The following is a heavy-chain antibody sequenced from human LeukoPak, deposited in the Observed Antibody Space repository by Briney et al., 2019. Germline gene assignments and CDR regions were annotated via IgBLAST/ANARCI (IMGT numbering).Heavy chain of an antibody. CDR1: GFTFSSYY. V-gene: IGHV3-7*01. J-gene: IGHJ4*02. CDR3: ARHLSGIPGYTYGRGIDY. D-gene: IGHD5-18*01. Sequence: GGSLRLSCAASGFTFSSYYMSWVRQAPGKGLEWVANIKKDGSEKYYVDSVKGRFTISRDNAKKSLYLQMNSLRAEDTAVSYCARHLSGIPGYTYGRGIDYWGQGTLLTVSS. CDR2: IKKDGSEK.